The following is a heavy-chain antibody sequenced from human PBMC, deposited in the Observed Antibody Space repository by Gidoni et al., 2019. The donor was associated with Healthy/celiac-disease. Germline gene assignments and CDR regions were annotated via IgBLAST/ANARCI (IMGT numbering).Heavy chain of an antibody. Sequence: QVQLVQSGAEVKKPGASVKGSCKASGYTFTSYGISWVRQAPGQGLEWMGGIRAYNGNTNYSQKLQGRVTMTTDTSTSTAYMELRSLSSDAPAVYCCARRLAARGFYYWCQGTLFTVSS. CDR1: GYTFTSYG. CDR2: IRAYNGNT. CDR3: ARRLAARGFYY. D-gene: IGHD6-6*01. V-gene: IGHV1-18*01. J-gene: IGHJ4*02.